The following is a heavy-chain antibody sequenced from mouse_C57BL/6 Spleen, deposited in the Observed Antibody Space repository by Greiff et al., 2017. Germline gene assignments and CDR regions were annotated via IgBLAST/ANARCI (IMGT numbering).Heavy chain of an antibody. D-gene: IGHD3-2*02. CDR3: TGSGYVGAWFAY. CDR2: IRNKANNHAT. J-gene: IGHJ3*01. Sequence: EVQLVESGGGLVQPGGSMKLSCAASGFTFSDAWMDWVRQSPEKGLEWVAEIRNKANNHATYYAESVKGRFTISRDDSKSSVYLQMNSLRAEDTGIYYCTGSGYVGAWFAYWGQGTLVTVSA. CDR1: GFTFSDAW. V-gene: IGHV6-6*01.